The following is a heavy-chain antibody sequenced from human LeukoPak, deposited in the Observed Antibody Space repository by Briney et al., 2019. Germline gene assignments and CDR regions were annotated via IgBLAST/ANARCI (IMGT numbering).Heavy chain of an antibody. CDR2: ISAYNGNT. CDR1: GYTFTSYG. D-gene: IGHD3-10*01. Sequence: VASVKVSCKASGYTFTSYGISWVRHAPGQGLEWMGWISAYNGNTNYAQKLQGRVTMTTDTSTSPASMELRGLRSDDAAVYYCAGDQDGSFDYWGQGTLVTVSS. J-gene: IGHJ4*02. V-gene: IGHV1-18*04. CDR3: AGDQDGSFDY.